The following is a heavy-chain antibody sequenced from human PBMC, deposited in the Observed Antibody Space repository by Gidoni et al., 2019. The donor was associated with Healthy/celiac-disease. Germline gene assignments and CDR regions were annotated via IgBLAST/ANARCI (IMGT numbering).Heavy chain of an antibody. CDR1: GFTFSSYA. J-gene: IGHJ3*02. Sequence: EVQLLESGGGLVQPGGSLRLSCAASGFTFSSYAMSWVRQAPGKGLEWVSAISGSGGSTYYADSVKGRFTISRDNSKNTLYLQMNSLRAEDTAVYYCAKTHGSGSYFYDAFDIWGQGTMVTVSS. CDR2: ISGSGGST. V-gene: IGHV3-23*01. D-gene: IGHD3-10*01. CDR3: AKTHGSGSYFYDAFDI.